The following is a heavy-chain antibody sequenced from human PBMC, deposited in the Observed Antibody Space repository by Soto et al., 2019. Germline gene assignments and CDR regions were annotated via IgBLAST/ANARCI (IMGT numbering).Heavy chain of an antibody. Sequence: GSLRLSCAASGFTFSSYAMSWVRQAPGKGLEWVSAISGRGGSTYYADSVKGRFTISRDNSKNTLYLQVNSLRAQDTAVYYCAKERSPSLNRGEYGMDVWGQGTTVTAP. CDR1: GFTFSSYA. CDR2: ISGRGGST. D-gene: IGHD3-10*01. CDR3: AKERSPSLNRGEYGMDV. V-gene: IGHV3-23*01. J-gene: IGHJ6*02.